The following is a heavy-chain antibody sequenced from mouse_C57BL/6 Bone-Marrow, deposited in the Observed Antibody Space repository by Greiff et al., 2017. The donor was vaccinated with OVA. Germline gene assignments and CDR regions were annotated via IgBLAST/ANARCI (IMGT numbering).Heavy chain of an antibody. D-gene: IGHD2-2*01. Sequence: VQLQQPGAELVRPGTSVKLSCKASGYTFTSYWMHWVKQRPGQGLEWIGVIDPSDSYTNYNQKLKGKATLTVDTSSSTAYMQLSSLTSEDSAVYYCARIYGYDVYYFDYWGQGTTLTVSS. J-gene: IGHJ2*01. CDR3: ARIYGYDVYYFDY. CDR2: IDPSDSYT. V-gene: IGHV1-59*01. CDR1: GYTFTSYW.